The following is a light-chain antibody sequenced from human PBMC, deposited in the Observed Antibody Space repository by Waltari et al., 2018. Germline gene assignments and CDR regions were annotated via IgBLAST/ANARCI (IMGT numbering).Light chain of an antibody. Sequence: QFALTQPASLSGTPGQSITISCTGSSTDVGGSNSVWWYQQQPGKAPKLLIFDVNSRPSGVDYRFSGSKSGNTASLTISGLQPEDEANYYCSCHTKGNTWVFGGGTELTVL. CDR1: STDVGGSNS. CDR3: SCHTKGNTWV. V-gene: IGLV2-14*03. J-gene: IGLJ3*02. CDR2: DVN.